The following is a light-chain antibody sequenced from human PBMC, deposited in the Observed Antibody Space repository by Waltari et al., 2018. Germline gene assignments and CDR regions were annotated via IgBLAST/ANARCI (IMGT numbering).Light chain of an antibody. Sequence: DIQMTQSPSSLSASVGDTVTITCRASQSFSSSLAWYQQKPGKAPKLLIYSASSLQSGVPSRFSGSKSGTDFTLTISSLQPEDIARYYCQQYYSYPFTFGPGTKLDIK. J-gene: IGKJ3*01. V-gene: IGKV1-27*01. CDR2: SAS. CDR1: QSFSSS. CDR3: QQYYSYPFT.